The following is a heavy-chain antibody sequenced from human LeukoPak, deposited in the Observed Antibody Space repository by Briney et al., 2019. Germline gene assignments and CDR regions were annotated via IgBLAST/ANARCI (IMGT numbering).Heavy chain of an antibody. V-gene: IGHV4-59*12. D-gene: IGHD1-26*01. CDR2: IYYSGST. CDR3: ARPGSGSYAWEPTRYFQH. Sequence: SETLPLTCTVSGGSISSYYWSWIRQPPGKGLEWIGYIYYSGSTNYNPSLKSRVTISVDTSKNQFSLKLSSVTAADTAVYYCARPGSGSYAWEPTRYFQHWGQGTLVTVSS. J-gene: IGHJ1*01. CDR1: GGSISSYY.